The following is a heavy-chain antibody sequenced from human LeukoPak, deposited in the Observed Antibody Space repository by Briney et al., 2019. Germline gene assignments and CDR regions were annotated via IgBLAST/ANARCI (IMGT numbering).Heavy chain of an antibody. CDR2: IYYSGTT. D-gene: IGHD3-22*01. J-gene: IGHJ5*02. CDR1: VDSMSSVGDY. CDR3: ARDYGSTMIDP. Sequence: SETLSLMCTLSVDSMSSVGDYGSWSRQHPGRVREWIGYIYYSGTTYYHPSLKSRVTISVDTSKNQFSLKLSSVTAADTAVYYCARDYGSTMIDPWGQGTLVTVSS. V-gene: IGHV4-31*03.